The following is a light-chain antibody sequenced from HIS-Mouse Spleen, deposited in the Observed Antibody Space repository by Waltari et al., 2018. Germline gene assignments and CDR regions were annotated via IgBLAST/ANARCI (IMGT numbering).Light chain of an antibody. CDR2: EVS. CDR1: RSAVGGYNY. Sequence: QSALTQPPSAPGSPGQSVTISCTGTRSAVGGYNYVSWYQQPPGKAPKLMIYEVSKRPSGVPDRFSGSKSGNTASLTVSGLQAEDEADYYCSSYAGSNNVVFGGGTKLTVL. V-gene: IGLV2-8*01. CDR3: SSYAGSNNVV. J-gene: IGLJ2*01.